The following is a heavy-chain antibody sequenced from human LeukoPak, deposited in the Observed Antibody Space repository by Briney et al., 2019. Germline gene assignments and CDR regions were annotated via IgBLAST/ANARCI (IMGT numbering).Heavy chain of an antibody. CDR3: AREGVDSSGFPRDAFDI. J-gene: IGHJ3*02. CDR1: GFTFSDYY. V-gene: IGHV3-11*01. D-gene: IGHD3-22*01. Sequence: GGSLRLSCAASGFTFSDYYMSWIRQAPGKGLEWVSYISSSGSTIYYADSVKGRFTISRDNAKNSLYLQMNSLRAEDTVVYYCAREGVDSSGFPRDAFDIWGQGTMVTVSS. CDR2: ISSSGSTI.